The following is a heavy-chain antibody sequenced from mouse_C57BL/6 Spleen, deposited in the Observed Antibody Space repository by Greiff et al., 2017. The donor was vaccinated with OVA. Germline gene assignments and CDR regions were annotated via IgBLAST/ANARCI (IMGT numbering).Heavy chain of an antibody. CDR1: GYTFTSYG. J-gene: IGHJ4*01. Sequence: VQLQQSGAELARPGASVKLSCKASGYTFTSYGISWVKQRTGQGLEWIGEIYPRSGNTYYNEKFKGKATLTADKSSSTAYMELRSLTSEDSAVYFCARKGVYYGNYDYYAMDYWGQGTSVTVSS. D-gene: IGHD2-1*01. CDR3: ARKGVYYGNYDYYAMDY. V-gene: IGHV1-81*01. CDR2: IYPRSGNT.